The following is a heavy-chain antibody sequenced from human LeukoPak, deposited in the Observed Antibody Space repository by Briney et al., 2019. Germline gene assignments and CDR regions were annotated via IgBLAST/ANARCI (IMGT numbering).Heavy chain of an antibody. CDR2: IIPILGIA. J-gene: IGHJ4*02. V-gene: IGHV1-69*04. CDR1: GGTFSSYA. D-gene: IGHD2-2*01. Sequence: TSVKVSCKASGGTFSSYAISWVRQAPGQGLEWMGRIIPILGIANYAQKFQGRVTITADKSTSTAYMELSSLRSEDTAVYYCASSDDSGIVVVPAAVFDYWGQGTLVTVSS. CDR3: ASSDDSGIVVVPAAVFDY.